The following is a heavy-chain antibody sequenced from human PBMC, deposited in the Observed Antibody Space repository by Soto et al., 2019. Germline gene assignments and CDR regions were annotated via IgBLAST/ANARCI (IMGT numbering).Heavy chain of an antibody. J-gene: IGHJ6*02. Sequence: GGSLRLSCAASGFTFSSYGMHWVRQAPGKGLEWVAVISYDGSNKYYADSVKGRFTISRDNSKNTLYLQMNSLRAEDTAVYYCAKVPSSSSVFYYYGMDVWGQGTTVTVSS. D-gene: IGHD6-6*01. CDR1: GFTFSSYG. V-gene: IGHV3-30*18. CDR2: ISYDGSNK. CDR3: AKVPSSSSVFYYYGMDV.